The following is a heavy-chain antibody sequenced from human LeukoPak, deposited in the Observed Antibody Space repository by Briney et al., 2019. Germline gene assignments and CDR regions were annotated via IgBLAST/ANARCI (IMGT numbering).Heavy chain of an antibody. J-gene: IGHJ4*02. CDR1: GGSISSYY. Sequence: SETLSLTCTVSGGSISSYYWSWIRQPPGKGLEWIGYIYYSGSTNYNPSLKSRVTISVDTSKNQFSLKLSSVTAADTAVYYCARRGSGYYAYFDYWGQGTLVTVSS. CDR2: IYYSGST. V-gene: IGHV4-59*08. CDR3: ARRGSGYYAYFDY. D-gene: IGHD3-22*01.